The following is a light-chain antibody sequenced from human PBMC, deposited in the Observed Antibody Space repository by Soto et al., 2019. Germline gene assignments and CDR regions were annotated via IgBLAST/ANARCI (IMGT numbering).Light chain of an antibody. CDR3: QQRRNLPWT. CDR1: QSVSSY. CDR2: DAS. J-gene: IGKJ1*01. Sequence: EIVLTQSPATLSLSPGERATLSCRASQSVSSYLAWYQQKPGQAPRLLIYDASNRATGIPARFSGSGSGTDFTRTISSLEPEDFAVYYCQQRRNLPWTFGQGTKVEIK. V-gene: IGKV3-11*01.